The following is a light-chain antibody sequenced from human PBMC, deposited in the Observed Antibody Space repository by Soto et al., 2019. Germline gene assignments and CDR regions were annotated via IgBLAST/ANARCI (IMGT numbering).Light chain of an antibody. CDR1: QNVANY. J-gene: IGKJ4*01. V-gene: IGKV3-11*01. Sequence: EIVLTQSPATLSLSPGERATLSCRASQNVANYLDWYQQKPGQAPRLLIYESSNRATGIAARFSGSGSGTDFTLTISSLQSEDFAVYYCQQYNNWVTFGGGTKVDIK. CDR2: ESS. CDR3: QQYNNWVT.